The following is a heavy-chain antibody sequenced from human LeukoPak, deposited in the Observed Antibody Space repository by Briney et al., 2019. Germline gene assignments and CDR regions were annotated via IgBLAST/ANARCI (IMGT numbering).Heavy chain of an antibody. CDR1: GYTFTSYD. CDR2: MNPNSGNT. D-gene: IGHD3-3*01. J-gene: IGHJ6*03. CDR3: ARGAGFLEWLSSTRDYYMDV. V-gene: IGHV1-8*01. Sequence: ASVTVSCKASGYTFTSYDINWLRQATGQGLEWMGWMNPNSGNTGYAQKFQGRVTMTRNTSISTAYMELSSLRSEDTAVYYCARGAGFLEWLSSTRDYYMDVWGKGTTVTVSS.